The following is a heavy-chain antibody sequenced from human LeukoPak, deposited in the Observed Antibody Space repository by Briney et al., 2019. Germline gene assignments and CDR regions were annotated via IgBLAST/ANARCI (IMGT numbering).Heavy chain of an antibody. CDR2: INHSGST. D-gene: IGHD3-22*01. CDR1: GGSISGYY. CDR3: ARRHGPFYYYDSSGYFPY. Sequence: SETLSLTCTVSGGSISGYYWSWIRQPPGKGLEWIGEINHSGSTNYNPSLKSRVTISVDTSKNQFSLKLSSVTAADTAVYYCARRHGPFYYYDSSGYFPYWGQGTLVTVSS. J-gene: IGHJ4*02. V-gene: IGHV4-34*01.